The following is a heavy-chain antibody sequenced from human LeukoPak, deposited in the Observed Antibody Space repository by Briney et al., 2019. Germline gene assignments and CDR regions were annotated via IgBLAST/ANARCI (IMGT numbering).Heavy chain of an antibody. CDR3: ARGETSWTLPNDY. Sequence: GGSLRLSCAASGFTFDDHGMSWVRQAPGKGLEWVSGIKWDGGRTGYADSVKGRFTISRDNAKNSVYLQMNSLRAEDTAVYYCARGETSWTLPNDYWGQGTLVTVSS. CDR1: GFTFDDHG. D-gene: IGHD2-2*01. CDR2: IKWDGGRT. V-gene: IGHV3-20*04. J-gene: IGHJ4*02.